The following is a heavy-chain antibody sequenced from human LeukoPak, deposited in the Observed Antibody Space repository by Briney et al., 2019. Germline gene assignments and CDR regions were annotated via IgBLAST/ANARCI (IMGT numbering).Heavy chain of an antibody. Sequence: GGSLTLSCAASGFTFSSYAMSWVRQAPGKGLEWVSAISGSGGSTYYADSVKGRFTISRDNSKNTLYLQMNSLRAEDTAVYYCARDGVIVVVAYHYGMDVWGQGTTVTVSS. CDR3: ARDGVIVVVAYHYGMDV. D-gene: IGHD2-15*01. CDR2: ISGSGGST. J-gene: IGHJ6*02. V-gene: IGHV3-23*01. CDR1: GFTFSSYA.